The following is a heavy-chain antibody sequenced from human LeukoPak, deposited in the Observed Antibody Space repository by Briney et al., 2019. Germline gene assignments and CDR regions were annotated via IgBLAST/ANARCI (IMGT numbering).Heavy chain of an antibody. CDR1: GGSISSSSYY. CDR3: ARFIAAAGSGDY. D-gene: IGHD6-13*01. CDR2: IYYSGST. Sequence: SETLSLTCTVSGGSISSSSYYWGWIRQPPGKGLEWIGSIYYSGSTYYNPSLKSRVTMSVDTSKNQFSLKLSSVTAADTAVYYCARFIAAAGSGDYWGQGTLVTVSS. J-gene: IGHJ4*02. V-gene: IGHV4-39*01.